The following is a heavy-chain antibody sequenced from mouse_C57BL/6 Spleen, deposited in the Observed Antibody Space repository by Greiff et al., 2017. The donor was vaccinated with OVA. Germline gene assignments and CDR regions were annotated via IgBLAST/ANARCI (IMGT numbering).Heavy chain of an antibody. V-gene: IGHV1-15*01. Sequence: VQLVESGAELVRPGASVTLSCKASGYTFTDYEMHWVKQTPVHGLEWIGAIDPETGGTAYNQKFKGKAILTADKSSSTAYMELRSLTSEDSAVYYCTREGGGYFDYWGQGTTLTVSS. J-gene: IGHJ2*01. CDR1: GYTFTDYE. D-gene: IGHD1-1*02. CDR2: IDPETGGT. CDR3: TREGGGYFDY.